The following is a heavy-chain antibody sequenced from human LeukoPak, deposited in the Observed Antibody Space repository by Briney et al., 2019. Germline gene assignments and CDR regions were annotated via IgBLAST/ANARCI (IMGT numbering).Heavy chain of an antibody. CDR1: GGSISSSTHY. D-gene: IGHD6-13*01. V-gene: IGHV4-39*02. Sequence: SETLSLTCTVSGGSISSSTHYWDWIRQPPGKGLEWIGSIYYSGSTYYNPSLKSRVTISVDTSKNHFSLKLSSVTAADTAVYYCARRPSGSAAGSERAMDYWGQGTLVTVSS. CDR3: ARRPSGSAAGSERAMDY. CDR2: IYYSGST. J-gene: IGHJ4*02.